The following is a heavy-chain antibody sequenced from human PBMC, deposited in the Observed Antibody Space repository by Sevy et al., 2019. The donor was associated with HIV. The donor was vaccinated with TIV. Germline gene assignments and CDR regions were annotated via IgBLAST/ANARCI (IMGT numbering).Heavy chain of an antibody. Sequence: GGSLRLSCVASGFTFSKYSMSWVRQTPGKGLEWVSTLSFACGRINYADSVKGRFIMSRDDSRNTFYLQMDSLGAEDTAIYYCAREGCSKPHDYWGQGTLVTVSS. CDR3: AREGCSKPHDY. D-gene: IGHD2-2*01. CDR2: LSFACGRI. V-gene: IGHV3-23*01. CDR1: GFTFSKYS. J-gene: IGHJ4*02.